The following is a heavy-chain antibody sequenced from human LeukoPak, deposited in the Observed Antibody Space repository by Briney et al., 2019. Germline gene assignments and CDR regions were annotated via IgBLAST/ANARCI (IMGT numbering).Heavy chain of an antibody. D-gene: IGHD3-9*01. Sequence: GASVKVSCKASGGTFSSYAISWVRQAPGQGLEWMGWINPNSGGTNYAQKFQGRVTMTRDTSISTAYMELSRLRSDDTAVYYCARGELRYFDWPQAFDIWGQGTMVTVSS. J-gene: IGHJ3*02. CDR3: ARGELRYFDWPQAFDI. CDR1: GGTFSSYA. CDR2: INPNSGGT. V-gene: IGHV1-2*02.